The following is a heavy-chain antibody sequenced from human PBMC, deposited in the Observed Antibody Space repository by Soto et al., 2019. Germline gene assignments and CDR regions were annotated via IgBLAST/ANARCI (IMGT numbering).Heavy chain of an antibody. V-gene: IGHV3-23*01. J-gene: IGHJ3*01. Sequence: EVQLLESGGGLVRPGGSLRLSCAASGFTFYNYAMNWVRQAPGKGLEWVSTISGGGDGTYYAASVKGRFTISRDNSRNTLYLQMNSLRAEDTAVYYCAKKGLGSLATYCTTGDCHYAFDVWGQGTLVTVSS. CDR1: GFTFYNYA. D-gene: IGHD2-8*01. CDR3: AKKGLGSLATYCTTGDCHYAFDV. CDR2: ISGGGDGT.